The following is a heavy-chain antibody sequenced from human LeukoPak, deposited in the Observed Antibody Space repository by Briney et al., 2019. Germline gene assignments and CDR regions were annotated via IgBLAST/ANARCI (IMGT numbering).Heavy chain of an antibody. CDR1: GGTFSSYA. Sequence: SVKVSCKASGGTFSSYAISWVRQAPGQGLEWMGGIIPIFGTANYAQKFQGRVTITADESTSTAYMELSSLRSEDTAVYYCARRSGSFLSHAINWYFDLWGRGTLVTVSS. J-gene: IGHJ2*01. CDR2: IIPIFGTA. CDR3: ARRSGSFLSHAINWYFDL. D-gene: IGHD1-26*01. V-gene: IGHV1-69*13.